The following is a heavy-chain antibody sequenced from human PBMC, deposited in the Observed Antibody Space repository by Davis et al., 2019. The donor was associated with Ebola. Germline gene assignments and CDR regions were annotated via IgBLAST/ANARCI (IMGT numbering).Heavy chain of an antibody. J-gene: IGHJ4*02. D-gene: IGHD4-17*01. Sequence: HTGGSLRLSCAASGFTFSNHWMHWIRQAPGKGLVWVSRINPDGTTTMYADSVEGRFTISRDNAKNTLYLQIDSLRSEDTAVYYCARQEHYGDSDLGYWGQGTLVTVSS. CDR2: INPDGTTT. CDR1: GFTFSNHW. CDR3: ARQEHYGDSDLGY. V-gene: IGHV3-74*03.